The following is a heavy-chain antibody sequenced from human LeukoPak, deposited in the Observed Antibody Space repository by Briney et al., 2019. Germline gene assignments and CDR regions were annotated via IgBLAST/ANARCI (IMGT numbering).Heavy chain of an antibody. CDR2: INHSGST. CDR1: GGSFSGYY. V-gene: IGHV4-34*01. J-gene: IGHJ5*02. D-gene: IGHD3-10*01. Sequence: SETLSLTCAVYGGSFSGYYWSWIRQPPGKGLEWIGEINHSGSTNYNPSLKSRVTISVDTSKNQFSLKLSSVTAADTAVYYCARLDWDGSGRPYFTWGQGTLVTVSS. CDR3: ARLDWDGSGRPYFT.